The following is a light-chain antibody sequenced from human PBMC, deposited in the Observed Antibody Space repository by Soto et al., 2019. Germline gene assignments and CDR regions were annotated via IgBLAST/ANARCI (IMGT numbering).Light chain of an antibody. CDR1: QSISDY. J-gene: IGKJ1*01. CDR3: PWT. V-gene: IGKV1-39*01. Sequence: DIKMTQSPSSLSASVGDRVTITCRASQSISDYLNWYHQRAGKAPKLLIYSASSLQSGVPPRFSGSGSGTDFTLTISSLQPEDFATYTTPWTFGQGTKVEIK. CDR2: SAS.